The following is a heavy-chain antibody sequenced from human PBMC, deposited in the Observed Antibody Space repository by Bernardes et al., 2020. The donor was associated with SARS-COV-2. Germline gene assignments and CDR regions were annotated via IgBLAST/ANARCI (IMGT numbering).Heavy chain of an antibody. Sequence: GGSLRLSCVASGFPFVTSAMSWVRQTPGKTLEWVSAISGTTGNTFYSDSVKGRFTISRDNSKNTLYLQMNSLRAEDTAVYYCAKDSGFDYWGQGSLVTVSS. CDR1: GFPFVTSA. J-gene: IGHJ4*02. CDR3: AKDSGFDY. V-gene: IGHV3-23*01. CDR2: ISGTTGNT. D-gene: IGHD7-27*01.